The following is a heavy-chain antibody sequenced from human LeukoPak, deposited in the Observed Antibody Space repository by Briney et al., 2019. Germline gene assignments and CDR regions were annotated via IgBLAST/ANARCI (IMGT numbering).Heavy chain of an antibody. D-gene: IGHD6-6*01. Sequence: GGSLRLSCAASGFTVSSNYMSWVRQAPGKGLEWVSVIYSGGSTYYADSVKGRFTISRDNSKNTLYLQMNSLRAEDTAVYYCARYGSSAYYYYYYMDVWGKGTTVTVS. CDR3: ARYGSSAYYYYYYMDV. CDR1: GFTVSSNY. CDR2: IYSGGST. J-gene: IGHJ6*03. V-gene: IGHV3-53*01.